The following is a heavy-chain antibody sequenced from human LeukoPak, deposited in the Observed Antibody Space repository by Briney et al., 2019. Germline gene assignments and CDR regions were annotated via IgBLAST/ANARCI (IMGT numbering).Heavy chain of an antibody. J-gene: IGHJ3*02. Sequence: ASVKVSCKAYGYTFTRYGISWVRQAPGQGLEWMGWISGYNGNTKYAQKFQGRVTMTTDTSTSTAYMELRSLRSDDTAVYYCANDSDRDAFDIWGQGTVVTVSS. V-gene: IGHV1-18*01. CDR2: ISGYNGNT. CDR1: GYTFTRYG. D-gene: IGHD3-16*01. CDR3: ANDSDRDAFDI.